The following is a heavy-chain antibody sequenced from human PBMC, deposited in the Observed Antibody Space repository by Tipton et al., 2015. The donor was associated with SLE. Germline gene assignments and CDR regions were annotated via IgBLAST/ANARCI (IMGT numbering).Heavy chain of an antibody. CDR3: ARVYGDYVGY. V-gene: IGHV4-34*01. J-gene: IGHJ4*02. D-gene: IGHD4-17*01. CDR1: GGSFSGYY. Sequence: TLSLTCAVYGGSFSGYYWSWIRPPPGKGLEWIGEINHSGSTNYNPSLKSRVTISVDTSKNQFSLKLSSVTAADTAVYYCARVYGDYVGYWGQGTLVTVSS. CDR2: INHSGST.